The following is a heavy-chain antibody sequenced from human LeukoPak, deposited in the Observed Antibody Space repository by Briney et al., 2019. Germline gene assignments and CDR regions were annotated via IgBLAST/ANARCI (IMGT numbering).Heavy chain of an antibody. Sequence: GGSLRLSCAASGFTFSSHWMTWIRQAPGKGLEWVSYISSSGSTIYYADSVKGRFTISRDNAKNSLYLQMNSLRAEDTAVYYCAVAAADLVYWGQGTLVTVSS. V-gene: IGHV3-48*04. CDR2: ISSSGSTI. J-gene: IGHJ4*02. CDR3: AVAAADLVY. CDR1: GFTFSSHW. D-gene: IGHD6-13*01.